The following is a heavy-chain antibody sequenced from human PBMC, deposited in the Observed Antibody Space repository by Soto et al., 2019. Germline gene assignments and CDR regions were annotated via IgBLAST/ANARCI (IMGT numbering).Heavy chain of an antibody. Sequence: QVQLVQYGAEVKKPGASVKVSCKPSGYSCTSYGITWVRQAPGQGLEWMGWISAYNGNTNYAQKFQGRVTMTTDTSKSTASMELRSLGSDDTAVYYCASGWFGEFEYQFDYWGQGTLVTVSS. D-gene: IGHD3-10*01. CDR3: ASGWFGEFEYQFDY. CDR1: GYSCTSYG. V-gene: IGHV1-18*01. CDR2: ISAYNGNT. J-gene: IGHJ4*02.